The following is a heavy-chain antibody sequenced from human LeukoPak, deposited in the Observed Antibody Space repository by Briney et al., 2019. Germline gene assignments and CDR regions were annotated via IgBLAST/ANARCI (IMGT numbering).Heavy chain of an antibody. CDR1: GFTFSDYY. Sequence: GGSLRLSCAASGFTFSDYYMSWIRQAPGKGLEWVSAISGSGGSTYYADSVKGRFTISRDNSKNTLYLQMNSLRAEDTAVYYCAKDSIVVVPAAPDYFDYWGQGTLVTVSS. D-gene: IGHD2-2*01. CDR3: AKDSIVVVPAAPDYFDY. V-gene: IGHV3-23*01. CDR2: ISGSGGST. J-gene: IGHJ4*02.